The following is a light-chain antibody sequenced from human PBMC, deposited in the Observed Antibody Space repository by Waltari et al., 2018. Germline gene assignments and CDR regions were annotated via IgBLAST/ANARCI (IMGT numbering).Light chain of an antibody. CDR1: SSDVGGYNY. J-gene: IGLJ2*01. CDR3: SSYAGSNNWV. V-gene: IGLV2-8*01. CDR2: EVS. Sequence: QSALTQPPSASGSPGQSVTISCTVTSSDVGGYNYVSWSQQHPGKAPKLMIYEVSKRPSGVPDRFSGSKSGNTASLTVSGLQAEDEADYYCSSYAGSNNWVFGGGTKLTVL.